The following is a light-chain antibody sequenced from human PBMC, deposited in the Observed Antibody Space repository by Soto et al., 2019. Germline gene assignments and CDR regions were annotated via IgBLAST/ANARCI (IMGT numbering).Light chain of an antibody. V-gene: IGKV3-20*01. J-gene: IGKJ4*01. CDR2: GAS. CDR1: QSVRSSY. Sequence: EIVLTQSPGTLSLSPGESATLSCRASQSVRSSYLAWYQQKAGQPPRLLIYGASSRAPGIPDRFSSSGSGTDFTLTISRLEPGDFAVYYCQQYGSSLLTFGGGTKVEIK. CDR3: QQYGSSLLT.